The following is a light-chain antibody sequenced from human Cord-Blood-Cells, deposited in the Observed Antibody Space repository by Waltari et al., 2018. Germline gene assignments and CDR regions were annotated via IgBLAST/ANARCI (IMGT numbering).Light chain of an antibody. CDR2: DVS. Sequence: QSALTQPASVSGSPGQSITISCTGTSSDVGGYNYVSWYQQHPGKAPKLMIYDVSKRPSGVSTRFSGSKSGNTASLTISGLRAEDEADYYCSSYTSSSTLEFGGGTKLTVL. CDR3: SSYTSSSTLE. CDR1: SSDVGGYNY. J-gene: IGLJ3*02. V-gene: IGLV2-14*01.